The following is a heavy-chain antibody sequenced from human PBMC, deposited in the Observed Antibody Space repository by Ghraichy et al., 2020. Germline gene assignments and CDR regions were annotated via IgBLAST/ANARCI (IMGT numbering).Heavy chain of an antibody. CDR2: IRSKAYGGTT. Sequence: SCTASGFTFGDYAMSWFRQAPGKGLEWVGFIRSKAYGGTTEYAASVKGRFTISRDDSKSIAYLQMNSLKTEDTAVYYCTRDAGHYDFWSGDDYYMDVWGKGTTVTVSS. J-gene: IGHJ6*03. D-gene: IGHD3-3*01. V-gene: IGHV3-49*03. CDR1: GFTFGDYA. CDR3: TRDAGHYDFWSGDDYYMDV.